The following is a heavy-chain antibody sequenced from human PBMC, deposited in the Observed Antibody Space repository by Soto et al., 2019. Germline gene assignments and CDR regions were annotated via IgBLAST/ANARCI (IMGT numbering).Heavy chain of an antibody. CDR2: IYYSGRT. CDR1: SESMNSRSDY. J-gene: IGHJ4*02. D-gene: IGHD2-21*02. CDR3: ARQRTSVVTQAYFDV. Sequence: PSESLTPTGTVTSESMNSRSDYGGWIRQPPGKGLEWIGSIYYSGRTYNNPSLRSRVSMSIDTSKDQFSLKLKSVTAADTALYFCARQRTSVVTQAYFDVWGPGSLVTVSS. V-gene: IGHV4-39*01.